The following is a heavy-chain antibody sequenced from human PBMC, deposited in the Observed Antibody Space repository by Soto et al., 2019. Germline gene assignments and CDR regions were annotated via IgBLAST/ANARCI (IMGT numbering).Heavy chain of an antibody. CDR1: GFTFSSYG. V-gene: IGHV3-33*01. J-gene: IGHJ6*02. D-gene: IGHD3-3*01. Sequence: QTXGFLSLSCAAPGFTFSSYGMHWVRQAPGKGLEWVAVIWYDGSNKYYADSVKGRFTISRDNSKNTLYLQMNSLRAEDTAVYYCARDQGYDFWSGYHIYYYGMDVWGQGTTVTVSS. CDR3: ARDQGYDFWSGYHIYYYGMDV. CDR2: IWYDGSNK.